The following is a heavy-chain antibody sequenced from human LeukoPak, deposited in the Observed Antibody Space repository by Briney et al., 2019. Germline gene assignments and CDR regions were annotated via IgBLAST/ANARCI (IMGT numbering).Heavy chain of an antibody. J-gene: IGHJ4*02. D-gene: IGHD6-19*01. CDR2: ISAYNGNT. Sequence: ASVKVSCKASGYTFTTYGISWVRQAPGQGLEWMGWISAYNGNTNYAQKLQGRVTMATDTSTSTAYMELRSLRSDDTAVYYCARDSFSIAVAGTHFDYWGQGTLVTVSS. V-gene: IGHV1-18*01. CDR3: ARDSFSIAVAGTHFDY. CDR1: GYTFTTYG.